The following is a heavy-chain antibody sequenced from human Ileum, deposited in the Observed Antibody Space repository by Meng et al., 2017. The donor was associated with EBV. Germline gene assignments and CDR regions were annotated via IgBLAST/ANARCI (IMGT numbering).Heavy chain of an antibody. CDR1: GFTFRSYW. Sequence: VQPVESGGGLVRPGGSLRLSFAASGFTFRSYWMHWVRQAPRKGLVWVSRINSAGSSTSYADSVKGRFTISRDNSRNTVHLQMNSLRAEDTAVYYCAQDQNYAGSGSYYVSWGQGTLVTVSS. V-gene: IGHV3-74*01. CDR3: AQDQNYAGSGSYYVS. J-gene: IGHJ5*02. CDR2: INSAGSST. D-gene: IGHD3-10*01.